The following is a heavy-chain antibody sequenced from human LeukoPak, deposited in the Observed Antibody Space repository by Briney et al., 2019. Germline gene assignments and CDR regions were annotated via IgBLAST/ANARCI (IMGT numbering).Heavy chain of an antibody. D-gene: IGHD6-19*01. Sequence: SVKVSCKASGYTFTSYGISWVRQAPGQGLEWMGGIIPIFGTANYAQKFQGRVTITADKSTSTAYMELSSLRSEDTAVYYCARDLRAVAGTGYYYYMDVWGKGTTVTVSS. CDR2: IIPIFGTA. V-gene: IGHV1-69*06. CDR3: ARDLRAVAGTGYYYYMDV. J-gene: IGHJ6*03. CDR1: GYTFTSYG.